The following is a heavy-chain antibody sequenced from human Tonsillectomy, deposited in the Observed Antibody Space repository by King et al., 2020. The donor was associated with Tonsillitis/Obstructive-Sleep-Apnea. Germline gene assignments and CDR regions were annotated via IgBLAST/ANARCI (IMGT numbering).Heavy chain of an antibody. CDR3: ARGGWFDP. D-gene: IGHD3-16*01. CDR1: GGSISSYY. J-gene: IGHJ5*02. V-gene: IGHV4-59*01. CDR2: IYYSGST. Sequence: MQLQESGPGLVKPSETLSLTCTVSGGSISSYYWSWIRQPPGKGLEWIGYIYYSGSTNYNPSLKSRVTISVDTSKNQFSLKLSSVTAADTAVYYCARGGWFDPWGQGTLVTVSS.